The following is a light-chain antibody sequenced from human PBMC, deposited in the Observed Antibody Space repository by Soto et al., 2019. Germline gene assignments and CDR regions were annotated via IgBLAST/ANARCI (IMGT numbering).Light chain of an antibody. J-gene: IGLJ1*01. V-gene: IGLV1-40*01. CDR2: DNN. Sequence: VLTQPPSVSGAPGQRVTISFSGSSSNIGAGYDVHWYQQLPGTAPKLLSYDNNNRPSGVPGRFSGSKSGTSASLAITGLQAEDEADCYCQSYDYSLSAHYVFGAGTKVTVL. CDR3: QSYDYSLSAHYV. CDR1: SSNIGAGYD.